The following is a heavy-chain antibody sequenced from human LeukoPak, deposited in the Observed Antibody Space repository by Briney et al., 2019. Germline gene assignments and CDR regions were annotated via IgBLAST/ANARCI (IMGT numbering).Heavy chain of an antibody. Sequence: SETLSLTCAVSGGSISSSNWWSWVRQPPGKGLEWIGEINHSGSTNYNPSLMSRVTISVDTSKTQFSLRLTSVTAADTAVYYCTRGPGAASVWGQGTLVTVSS. D-gene: IGHD7-27*01. J-gene: IGHJ4*02. CDR2: INHSGST. CDR1: GGSISSSNW. V-gene: IGHV4-4*02. CDR3: TRGPGAASV.